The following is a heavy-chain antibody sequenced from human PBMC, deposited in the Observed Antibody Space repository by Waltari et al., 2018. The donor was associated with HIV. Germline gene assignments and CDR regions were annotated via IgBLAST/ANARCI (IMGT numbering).Heavy chain of an antibody. CDR3: ARDLWRFVVLSATHDAFDL. D-gene: IGHD2-21*01. CDR1: GGSVNTNSYY. J-gene: IGHJ3*01. V-gene: IGHV4-39*07. CDR2: IQYTGDT. Sequence: QMQLQESGPRLVKPSETLSLNCAVSGGSVNTNSYYWGWIRQPPGKGLEWIGSIQYTGDTDYNPSLKSRLIISIDTSENQVSLRLFSLTAADTAVYYCARDLWRFVVLSATHDAFDLWGQGTMVTVSS.